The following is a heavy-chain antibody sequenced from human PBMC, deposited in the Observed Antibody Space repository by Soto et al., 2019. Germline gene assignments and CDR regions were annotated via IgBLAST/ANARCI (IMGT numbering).Heavy chain of an antibody. CDR1: GYTFTSYA. J-gene: IGHJ6*02. V-gene: IGHV1-3*01. CDR3: ARGGNVLRFLEWLEMNYGMDV. D-gene: IGHD3-3*01. Sequence: ASVKVSCKSSGYTFTSYAMHWVRQAPGQRLEWMGWINAGNGNTKYSQKFQGRVTITRDTSASTAYMELSSLRSEDTAVYYCARGGNVLRFLEWLEMNYGMDVWGQGTTVTVSS. CDR2: INAGNGNT.